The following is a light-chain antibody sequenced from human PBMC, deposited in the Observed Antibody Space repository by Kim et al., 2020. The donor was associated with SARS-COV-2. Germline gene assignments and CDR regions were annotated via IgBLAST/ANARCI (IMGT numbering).Light chain of an antibody. CDR2: DVS. CDR1: SSDVGGYNY. Sequence: GPSVNISCTGTSSDVGGYNYVSWYQQHPGKAPKLMIYDVSKRPSGVPDRFSGSKSGNTASLTISGLQAEDEADYYCCAYAGSYTWVFGGGTQLTVL. CDR3: CAYAGSYTWV. J-gene: IGLJ3*02. V-gene: IGLV2-11*01.